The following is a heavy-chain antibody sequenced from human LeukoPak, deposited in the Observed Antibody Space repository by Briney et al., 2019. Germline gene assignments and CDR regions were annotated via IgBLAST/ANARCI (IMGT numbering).Heavy chain of an antibody. Sequence: GASVTVSCKASGYIFSNYGISWVRQAPGQGLKWMGWISAHNGNTNYAQKFQGRVSVTTDTSTTTAHMELRTLRSDDTAVYYCVRDRYVIAGTGWFDAWGQGTLVTVSS. CDR1: GYIFSNYG. J-gene: IGHJ5*02. V-gene: IGHV1-18*01. CDR3: VRDRYVIAGTGWFDA. D-gene: IGHD3-10*01. CDR2: ISAHNGNT.